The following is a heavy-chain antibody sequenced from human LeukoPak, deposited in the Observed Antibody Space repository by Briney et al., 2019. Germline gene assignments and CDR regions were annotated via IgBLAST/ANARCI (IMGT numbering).Heavy chain of an antibody. J-gene: IGHJ4*02. V-gene: IGHV3-53*04. D-gene: IGHD6-19*01. CDR3: ARVRLGSGWSLFDF. CDR2: IYSGGST. Sequence: GGSLRLSCAASGFTVSSNYMSWVRQAPGKGLEWVSVIYSGGSTYYADSVKGRFTISRHISQNTLYLQMNSLRAEDTAVYYRARVRLGSGWSLFDFWGQGTLSPSPQ. CDR1: GFTVSSNY.